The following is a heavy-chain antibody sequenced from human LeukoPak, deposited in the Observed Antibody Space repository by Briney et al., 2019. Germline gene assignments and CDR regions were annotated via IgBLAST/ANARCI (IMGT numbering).Heavy chain of an antibody. J-gene: IGHJ4*02. D-gene: IGHD2-2*01. CDR1: GFTFSSYS. V-gene: IGHV3-21*01. Sequence: PGGSLRLSCAASGFTFSSYSMHWVRQAPGKGLEWVSSISTSGSYIYYADSLKGRFTISRDNAKNSLFLQMNSLRAEDTAVYYCASHFMPNFDYWGQGTLVTVSS. CDR2: ISTSGSYI. CDR3: ASHFMPNFDY.